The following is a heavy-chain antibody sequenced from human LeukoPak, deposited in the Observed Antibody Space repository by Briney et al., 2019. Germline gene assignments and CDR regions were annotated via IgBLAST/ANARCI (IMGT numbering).Heavy chain of an antibody. CDR2: ISYDGSNK. V-gene: IGHV3-30*04. CDR3: ARDVRELLRSGGSDY. D-gene: IGHD1-26*01. Sequence: GRSLRLSCAASGFTFSSYAMHWVRQAPGKGLEWVAVISYDGSNKYYADSVKGRFTISRDNSKNTLYLQMNSLRAEDTAVYYCARDVRELLRSGGSDYWGQGTLVTVSS. CDR1: GFTFSSYA. J-gene: IGHJ4*02.